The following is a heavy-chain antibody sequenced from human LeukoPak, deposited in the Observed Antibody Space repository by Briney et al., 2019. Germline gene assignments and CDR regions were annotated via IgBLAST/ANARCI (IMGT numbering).Heavy chain of an antibody. CDR3: AKFGGALGGSLNY. CDR2: ISGSGDTA. Sequence: GGSLRLSCAASGFTFSNYAMSWVRQAPKGVLEWDSTISGSGDTAYYADSVKGRFTISRDNSKYTLYLQMNSLRAEDTAVYYCAKFGGALGGSLNYWGQGTLVTVSS. D-gene: IGHD1-26*01. V-gene: IGHV3-23*01. CDR1: GFTFSNYA. J-gene: IGHJ4*02.